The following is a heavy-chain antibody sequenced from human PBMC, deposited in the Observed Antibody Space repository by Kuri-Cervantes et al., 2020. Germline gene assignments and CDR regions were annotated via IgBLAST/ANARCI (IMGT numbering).Heavy chain of an antibody. CDR1: GFTFSDYG. V-gene: IGHV3-30*02. CDR2: IWYDGGYK. CDR3: VKDANDDSSGYLAL. D-gene: IGHD3-22*01. Sequence: GGSLRLSCAASGFTFSDYGMNWVRQAPGKGLEWVTVIWYDGGYKNYTKSVKGRFTISRDNSKNTLYLQMNSLRVEDTAMYYCVKDANDDSSGYLALWGQGTLVTVSS. J-gene: IGHJ4*02.